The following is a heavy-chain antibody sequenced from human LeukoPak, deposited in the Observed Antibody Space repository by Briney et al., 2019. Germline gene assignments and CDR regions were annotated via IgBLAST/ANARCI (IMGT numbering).Heavy chain of an antibody. D-gene: IGHD3-3*01. Sequence: GGSLRLSCAASGLTFSSYAMSWVRQAPGKGLEWVSAITGSGGSPYYAHSVKGRFTISRDKSKNTLYLQMNSLRAEDTAVYYCAKAASYDFWSGYPNFDYWGQGTLVTVSS. J-gene: IGHJ4*02. V-gene: IGHV3-23*01. CDR1: GLTFSSYA. CDR3: AKAASYDFWSGYPNFDY. CDR2: ITGSGGSP.